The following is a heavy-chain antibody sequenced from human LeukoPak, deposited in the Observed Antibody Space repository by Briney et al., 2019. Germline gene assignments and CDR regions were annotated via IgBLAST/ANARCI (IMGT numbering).Heavy chain of an antibody. D-gene: IGHD1-7*01. V-gene: IGHV3-20*04. J-gene: IGHJ3*02. CDR3: ARPQWELRTQYAFDI. Sequence: GGSLRLSCAASGFTFDDYGMSWVRQAPGKGLEWVSGINWNGGSTGYADSVQGRFTVSRDNAENSQFLQMNNLRADDTAIYYCARPQWELRTQYAFDIWGQGTMVSVSS. CDR1: GFTFDDYG. CDR2: INWNGGST.